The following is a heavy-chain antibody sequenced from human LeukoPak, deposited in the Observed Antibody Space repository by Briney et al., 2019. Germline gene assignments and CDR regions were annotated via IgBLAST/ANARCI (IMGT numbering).Heavy chain of an antibody. Sequence: PSETLSLTCTVSGGSVSSGSYYWSWIRQPPGKGLEWIGDIYYSGSTNYNPSLKSRVTISVDTSKNQFSLKLSSVTAADTAVYYCARDFSVYYGSGAPGWFDPWGQGTLVTVSS. CDR1: GGSVSSGSYY. J-gene: IGHJ5*02. V-gene: IGHV4-61*01. CDR3: ARDFSVYYGSGAPGWFDP. CDR2: IYYSGST. D-gene: IGHD3-10*01.